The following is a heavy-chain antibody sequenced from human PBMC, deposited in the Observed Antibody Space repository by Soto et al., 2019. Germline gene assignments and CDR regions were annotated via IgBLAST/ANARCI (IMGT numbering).Heavy chain of an antibody. CDR3: ARGAPYYDILTGCHYNAEYYFDY. CDR1: GGSISSYY. Sequence: SETLSLTCTVSGGSISSYYWSWIRQPPGKGPEWIGYIYYSGSTNYNPSLKSRVTISVDTSKNQFSLKLSSVTAADTAVYYCARGAPYYDILTGCHYNAEYYFDYWGQGTLVTVSS. J-gene: IGHJ4*02. CDR2: IYYSGST. D-gene: IGHD3-9*01. V-gene: IGHV4-59*01.